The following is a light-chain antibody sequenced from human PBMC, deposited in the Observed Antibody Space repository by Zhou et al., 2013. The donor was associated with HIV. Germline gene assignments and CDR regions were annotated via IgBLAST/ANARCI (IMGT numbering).Light chain of an antibody. CDR1: QSVSTN. V-gene: IGKV3-15*01. J-gene: IGKJ1*01. CDR2: GTS. Sequence: EILMMQAPATLSVSPGERATLSCRASQSVSTNLAWYRQKPGQAPRLLIYGTSTRATGVPARFIGSGSGTEFTLTISSMQSEDFAIYVCQQCNTSPWTFGQGTRVEIK. CDR3: QQCNTSPWT.